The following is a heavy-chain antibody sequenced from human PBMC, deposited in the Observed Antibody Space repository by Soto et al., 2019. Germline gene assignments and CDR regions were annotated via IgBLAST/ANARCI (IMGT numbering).Heavy chain of an antibody. CDR3: TTGRRLLETRYYYCMDD. CDR1: GFTFSNAW. D-gene: IGHD2-21*02. V-gene: IGHV3-15*01. J-gene: IGHJ6*02. Sequence: GGSLRLSXAASGFTFSNAWMSWVRQAPGKGLEWVGRIKRKTDGGTTDYAAHVKGRFTIARDDSNTTLYLQMKRLKNVDTAVSYCTTGRRLLETRYYYCMDDWGQGTTVTVSS. CDR2: IKRKTDGGTT.